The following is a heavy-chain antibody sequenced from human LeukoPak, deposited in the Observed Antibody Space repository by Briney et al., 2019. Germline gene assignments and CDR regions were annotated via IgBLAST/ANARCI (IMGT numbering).Heavy chain of an antibody. J-gene: IGHJ5*02. CDR3: ARVESSNWFDP. CDR2: IYHSGST. CDR1: GYSISSGYY. Sequence: PSETLSLTCTVSGYSISSGYYWGWIRQPPGKGLEWIGSIYHSGSTYYNPSLKSRVTISVDTSKNQFSLKLSSVTAADTAVHYCARVESSNWFDPWGQGTLVTVSS. V-gene: IGHV4-38-2*02. D-gene: IGHD6-13*01.